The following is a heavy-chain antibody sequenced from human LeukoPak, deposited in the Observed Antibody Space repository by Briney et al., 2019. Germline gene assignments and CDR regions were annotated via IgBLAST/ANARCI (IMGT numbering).Heavy chain of an antibody. CDR3: ARDIVDYGLLGWFDP. V-gene: IGHV3-23*01. D-gene: IGHD3-16*01. CDR2: ISGSGGRT. J-gene: IGHJ5*02. CDR1: GFTFSSYA. Sequence: PGGSLRLSCAASGFTFSSYAMSWVRQAAGKGLEWVSGISGSGGRTYYADSVKGRFTISRDNSKNTLYLQMNSLRAEDTAVYYCARDIVDYGLLGWFDPWGQGTLVTVSS.